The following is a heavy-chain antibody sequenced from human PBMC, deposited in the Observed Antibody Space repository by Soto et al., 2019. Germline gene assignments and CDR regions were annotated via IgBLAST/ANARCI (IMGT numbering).Heavy chain of an antibody. V-gene: IGHV4-59*08. CDR2: IYYSGST. D-gene: IGHD3-3*01. Sequence: SETLSLTCTVSGGSISSYYWSWIRQPPGKGLEWIGYIYYSGSTNYNPSLKSRVTISVDTSKNQFSLKLSSVTAADTAVYYCASLVAFWSGYYFNYWGQGTLVTVSS. J-gene: IGHJ4*02. CDR3: ASLVAFWSGYYFNY. CDR1: GGSISSYY.